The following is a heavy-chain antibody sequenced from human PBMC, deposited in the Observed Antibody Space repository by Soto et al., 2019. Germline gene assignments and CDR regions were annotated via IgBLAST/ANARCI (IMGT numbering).Heavy chain of an antibody. CDR2: INPSGGST. V-gene: IGHV1-46*01. CDR3: ARDRLQDGYNDS. J-gene: IGHJ5*01. Sequence: QVQLVQSGAEVKKPGASVKVSCKASGYTFTSYYMHWVRQAPGQGLEWMGIINPSGGSTSYAQKFQGRVTMTRDTSTGTVYMELSSLSSEDTAVYYCARDRLQDGYNDSWGQGTLVTVSS. CDR1: GYTFTSYY. D-gene: IGHD5-12*01.